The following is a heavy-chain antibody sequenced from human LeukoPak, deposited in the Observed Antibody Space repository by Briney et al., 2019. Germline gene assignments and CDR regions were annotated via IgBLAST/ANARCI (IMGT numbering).Heavy chain of an antibody. Sequence: GGSLRLSCTASGFTVSSNYMSWVRQAPGEGLEWVSVIYSGGSTYYADSVKGRFTISRDNSKNTLYLQMNSLRAEDTAVYYCARDGYSNYYYYMDVWGKGTTVTVSS. CDR1: GFTVSSNY. D-gene: IGHD5-24*01. CDR2: IYSGGST. J-gene: IGHJ6*03. V-gene: IGHV3-66*02. CDR3: ARDGYSNYYYYMDV.